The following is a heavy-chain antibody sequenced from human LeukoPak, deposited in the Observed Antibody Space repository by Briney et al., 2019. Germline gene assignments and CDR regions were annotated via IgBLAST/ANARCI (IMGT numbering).Heavy chain of an antibody. Sequence: GGSLRLSCAASGFTFSTYTMNWVRQAPGKGLEWVSSISGSGGGTYYADSVKGRFTTSRDNSKNTLYLQMNSLRDEDTALYYCAKAGIGVVGYFDYWGQGTLVTVSS. CDR1: GFTFSTYT. V-gene: IGHV3-23*01. D-gene: IGHD6-19*01. CDR2: ISGSGGGT. CDR3: AKAGIGVVGYFDY. J-gene: IGHJ4*02.